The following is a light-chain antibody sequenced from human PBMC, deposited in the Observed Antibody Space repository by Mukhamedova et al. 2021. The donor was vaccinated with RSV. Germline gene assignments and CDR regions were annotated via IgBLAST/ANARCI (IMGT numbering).Light chain of an antibody. V-gene: IGKV3-15*01. CDR2: GAS. Sequence: GERATLSCRASQSVSSNLAWYQQKPGQAPRLLIYGASTRATGIPARFSGSGSGTEFTLTISSLQSEDFAVYYCQQYNNWPQTFGQG. CDR1: QSVSSN. J-gene: IGKJ1*01. CDR3: QQYNNWPQT.